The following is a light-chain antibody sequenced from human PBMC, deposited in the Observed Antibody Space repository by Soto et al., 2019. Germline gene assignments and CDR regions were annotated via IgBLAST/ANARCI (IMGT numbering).Light chain of an antibody. CDR2: SAS. J-gene: IGKJ2*01. Sequence: EIVMTQSPATLYVSPGERVTLSCRASHSISTELDWYQQKPGQPHRLLIYSASTRATGVPARFTGSGSGSEFTLTISGLQAEDFAVYYGQQGHNWPLTFGQGTRLEI. CDR3: QQGHNWPLT. CDR1: HSISTE. V-gene: IGKV3-15*01.